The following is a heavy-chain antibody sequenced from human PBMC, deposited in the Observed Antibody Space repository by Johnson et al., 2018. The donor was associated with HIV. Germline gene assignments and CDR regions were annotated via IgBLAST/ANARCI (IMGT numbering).Heavy chain of an antibody. J-gene: IGHJ3*02. V-gene: IGHV3-20*04. CDR1: GFTFDDYG. D-gene: IGHD2-21*01. CDR2: INWNGAST. Sequence: VQLVESGGGLVQPGGSLRLSCAASGFTFDDYGMSWVRQAPGKGLEWISGINWNGASTGYADSVRGRFTISRDNAKNSLYLQMNSLRAEDTALYYCKAIFDAFDIWGQGTMVTVSS. CDR3: KAIFDAFDI.